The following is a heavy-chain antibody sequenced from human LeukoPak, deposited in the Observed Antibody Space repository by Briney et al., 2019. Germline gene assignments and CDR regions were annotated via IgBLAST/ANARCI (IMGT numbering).Heavy chain of an antibody. CDR2: ISSSSSYI. D-gene: IGHD5-12*01. Sequence: PGRSLRLSCAASGFTFSSYSMYWVRQAPGKGLEWVSSISSSSSYIYYADSVKGRFTISRDNAKNSLYLQMNSLRAEDTAVYYCARGSGYYWFDPWGQGTLVTVSS. V-gene: IGHV3-21*01. CDR3: ARGSGYYWFDP. CDR1: GFTFSSYS. J-gene: IGHJ5*02.